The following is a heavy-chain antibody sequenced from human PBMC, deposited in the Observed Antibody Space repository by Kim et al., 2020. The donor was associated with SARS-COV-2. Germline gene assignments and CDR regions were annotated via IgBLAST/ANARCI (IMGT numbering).Heavy chain of an antibody. CDR3: ARHPLAIYSRRLGVWFDP. Sequence: GESLKISCKGSGYSFTSYWIGWVRQMPGKGLEWMGIIYPGDSDTRYSPSFQGQVTISADKSISTAYLQWSSLKASDTAMYYCARHPLAIYSRRLGVWFDPWGQGTLVTVSS. CDR1: GYSFTSYW. V-gene: IGHV5-51*01. CDR2: IYPGDSDT. D-gene: IGHD3-16*01. J-gene: IGHJ5*02.